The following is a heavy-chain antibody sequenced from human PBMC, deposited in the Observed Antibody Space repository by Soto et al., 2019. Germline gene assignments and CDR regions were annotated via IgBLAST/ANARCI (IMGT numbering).Heavy chain of an antibody. CDR2: NIPMFGIA. J-gene: IGHJ6*02. CDR3: ARDSVRSDVVPAAISAMDV. Sequence: QVQLVQSGAEVKKPGSSVKVSCKGSGGNRYTITWVRQAPGQGLEWMGRNIPMFGIATYAQNCQGRVTISADKSTSTAYMELSSLGSEDTAVYYCARDSVRSDVVPAAISAMDVWGQGTTVTVSS. CDR1: GGNRYT. D-gene: IGHD2-2*01. V-gene: IGHV1-69*08.